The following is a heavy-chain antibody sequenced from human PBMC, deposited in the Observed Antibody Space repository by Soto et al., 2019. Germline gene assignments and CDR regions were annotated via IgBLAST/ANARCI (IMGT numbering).Heavy chain of an antibody. J-gene: IGHJ5*02. Sequence: DTRSLTCPVYGTSLSAFYWSWILQSSGKGLEWIGRIHATGTTDYNPSLKSRVMMSVDTSKKQFSLKLRSVTAADTAVYYCVRDGTKTLRDWFDPWGQGMSVTVSS. V-gene: IGHV4-4*07. D-gene: IGHD1-1*01. CDR3: VRDGTKTLRDWFDP. CDR2: IHATGTT. CDR1: GTSLSAFY.